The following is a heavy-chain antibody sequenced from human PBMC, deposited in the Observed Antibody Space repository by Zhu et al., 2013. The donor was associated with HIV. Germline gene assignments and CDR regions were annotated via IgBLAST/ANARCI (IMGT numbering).Heavy chain of an antibody. Sequence: QVQLVQSGAEVKKPGASVKVSCKASGYTFTSYYMHWVRQAPGQGLEWLGMINPSGGSSTYGPSFRGKITLTAATSTATVYLVMTSPRSDDTAVYYCARVAPNYRDYHGPSDYWGQGTLVTVSS. J-gene: IGHJ4*02. CDR1: GYTFTSYY. D-gene: IGHD4-17*01. V-gene: IGHV1-46*01. CDR3: ARVAPNYRDYHGPSDY. CDR2: INPSGGSS.